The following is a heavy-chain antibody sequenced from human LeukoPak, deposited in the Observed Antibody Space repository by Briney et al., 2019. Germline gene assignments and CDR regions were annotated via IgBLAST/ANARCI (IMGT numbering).Heavy chain of an antibody. CDR1: GFTFSSYW. CDR2: INSDGSST. D-gene: IGHD6-13*01. CDR3: ARDRYSSSWYQAT. J-gene: IGHJ5*02. Sequence: GGSLRLSCAASGFTFSSYWMHWVRQAPGKGLVWVSRINSDGSSTSYADSVKGRFTISRDNANNTLYLQMNSLRAEDTAVYYCARDRYSSSWYQATWGQGTLVTVSS. V-gene: IGHV3-74*01.